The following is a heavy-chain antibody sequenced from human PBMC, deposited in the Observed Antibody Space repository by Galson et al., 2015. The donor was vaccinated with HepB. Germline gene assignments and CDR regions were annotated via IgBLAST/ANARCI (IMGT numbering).Heavy chain of an antibody. J-gene: IGHJ4*02. Sequence: SLRLSCAASGFTFSSYGMHWVRQAPGKGPEWVAYMTHDGSHKYYADSMKGRFTISRDNAKDTLFLEMNSLRAADTAVYFCAKDRLPAAGRLALEYWGQGSLVTVSS. V-gene: IGHV3-30*02. D-gene: IGHD6-13*01. CDR3: AKDRLPAAGRLALEY. CDR1: GFTFSSYG. CDR2: MTHDGSHK.